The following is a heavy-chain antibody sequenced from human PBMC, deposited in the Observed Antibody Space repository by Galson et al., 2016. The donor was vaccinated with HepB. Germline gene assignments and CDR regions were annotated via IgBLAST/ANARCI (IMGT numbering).Heavy chain of an antibody. CDR1: GFTFTYYE. D-gene: IGHD4-17*01. CDR3: ARSGPVTRLNEFDS. Sequence: SVKVSCKASGFTFTYYEIHWVRQAPGQRLEWMGWINGGNGNTKYSQKLQGRITLTRDTSASTDYMGLSSVRSEDTSVYYCARSGPVTRLNEFDSWGQGALVTVSS. V-gene: IGHV1-3*01. CDR2: INGGNGNT. J-gene: IGHJ4*02.